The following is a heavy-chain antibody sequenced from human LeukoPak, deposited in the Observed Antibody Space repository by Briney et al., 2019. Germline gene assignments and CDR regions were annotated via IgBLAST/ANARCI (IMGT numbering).Heavy chain of an antibody. D-gene: IGHD2-2*01. CDR2: ISYDGRNK. CDR1: GFTFSRCA. CDR3: ARDGGPIVVVPAAESYYFGY. V-gene: IGHV3-30*04. J-gene: IGHJ4*02. Sequence: GGSLRLSCAASGFTFSRCAVHWVRQAPGKGLEWVAVISYDGRNKYYADSVKGRFTISRDNSKNTLYLQMNSLRAEDTAVYYCARDGGPIVVVPAAESYYFGYWGQGTLVTVSS.